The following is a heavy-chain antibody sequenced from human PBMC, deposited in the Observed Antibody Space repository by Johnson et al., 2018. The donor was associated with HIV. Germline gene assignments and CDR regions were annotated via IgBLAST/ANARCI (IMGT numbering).Heavy chain of an antibody. CDR2: ISWNSGSI. D-gene: IGHD6-13*01. CDR1: GFTFDDYA. J-gene: IGHJ3*02. V-gene: IGHV3-9*01. Sequence: EVQLVESGGGLVQPGRSLRLSCAASGFTFDDYAMHWVRQAPGKGLEWVSGISWNSGSIGYADSVKGRFTISRDNAKNSLYLQMNILRAEDTALYYCAKGLRSSYMCAFDIWGQGTMVTVSS. CDR3: AKGLRSSYMCAFDI.